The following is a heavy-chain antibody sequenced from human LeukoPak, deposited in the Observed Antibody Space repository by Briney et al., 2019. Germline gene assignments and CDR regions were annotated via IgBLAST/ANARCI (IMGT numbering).Heavy chain of an antibody. CDR1: GFTFRNYW. D-gene: IGHD3-3*01. CDR3: ARDRISSHFGVVI. CDR2: ISSSSSYI. V-gene: IGHV3-21*01. Sequence: GGSLRLSCAASGFTFRNYWMGWVRQAPGKGLEWVSSISSSSSYIYYADSVKGRFTISRDNAKNSLYLQMNSLRAEDTAVYYCARDRISSHFGVVIWGQGTMVTVSS. J-gene: IGHJ3*02.